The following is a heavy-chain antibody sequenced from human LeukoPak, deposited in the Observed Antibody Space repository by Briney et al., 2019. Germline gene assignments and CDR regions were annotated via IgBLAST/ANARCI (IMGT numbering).Heavy chain of an antibody. V-gene: IGHV4-30-2*01. CDR3: ARGGPPTVTRFDY. CDR1: GYAITSGGFS. D-gene: IGHD4-17*01. Sequence: SETLSLTRTVSGYAITSGGFSWNWIRQPPGKGLEWIGCIYDRGPAYYNPSLKSRFTISVDRPKNQFFLNVTSLTAADTAVYYCARGGPPTVTRFDYWGQGTLVTVS. J-gene: IGHJ4*02. CDR2: IYDRGPA.